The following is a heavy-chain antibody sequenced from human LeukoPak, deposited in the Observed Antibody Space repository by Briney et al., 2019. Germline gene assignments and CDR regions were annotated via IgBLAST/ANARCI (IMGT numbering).Heavy chain of an antibody. J-gene: IGHJ4*02. D-gene: IGHD3-9*01. CDR2: ISGSGGST. CDR1: GFTFSSYA. CDR3: AKPPPPLRFFDCLLPPSFDS. Sequence: GGSLRLSCAASGFTFSSYAMSWVRQAPGKGLEWVSAISGSGGSTYYADSVKGRFTISRDNSKNTLYLQMNSLRAEDTPAYSCAKPPPPLRFFDCLLPPSFDSGGRGPLVTVS. V-gene: IGHV3-23*01.